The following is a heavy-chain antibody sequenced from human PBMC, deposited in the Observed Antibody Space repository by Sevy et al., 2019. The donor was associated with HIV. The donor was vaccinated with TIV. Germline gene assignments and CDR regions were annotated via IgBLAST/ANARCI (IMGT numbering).Heavy chain of an antibody. CDR1: GFTFSDYY. J-gene: IGHJ4*02. V-gene: IGHV3-11*06. Sequence: GGSLRLSCAASGFTFSDYYMSWIRQAPGKGLEWVSYISSSSSYTNYADSVKGRFTISRDNAKNSLYLQMNSLRAEDTAVYYCARDFLRDYGDPSYFDYWGQGTLVTVSS. CDR3: ARDFLRDYGDPSYFDY. D-gene: IGHD4-17*01. CDR2: ISSSSSYT.